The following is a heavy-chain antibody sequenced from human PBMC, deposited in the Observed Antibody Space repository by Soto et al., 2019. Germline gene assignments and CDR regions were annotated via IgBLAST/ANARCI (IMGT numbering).Heavy chain of an antibody. CDR2: IVVGSGNT. J-gene: IGHJ5*02. CDR3: AGDTYYYDSSGYPP. Sequence: SVKFSCKASGFTFTSSAVQWVRQARGQRLECIGWIVVGSGNTNYAQKFQERVTITRXXXXSXXXMXLXSLRSEXTAVYYCAGDTYYYDSSGYPPWGQGTLVTVSS. CDR1: GFTFTSSA. V-gene: IGHV1-58*01. D-gene: IGHD3-22*01.